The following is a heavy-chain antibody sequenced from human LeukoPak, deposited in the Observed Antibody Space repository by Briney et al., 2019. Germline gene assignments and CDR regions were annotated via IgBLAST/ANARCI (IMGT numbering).Heavy chain of an antibody. D-gene: IGHD4-11*01. CDR3: ARLSTVTTSFDY. CDR1: GGSISYYY. J-gene: IGHJ4*02. Sequence: SETLSLTCTVSGGSISYYYWNWIRQPAGKGLEWIGRIYTSGRTYYNPSLKRRVSMSVDTSKNQFSLKLSSVTAADTAVYYCARLSTVTTSFDYWGQGTLVTVSS. CDR2: IYTSGRT. V-gene: IGHV4-4*07.